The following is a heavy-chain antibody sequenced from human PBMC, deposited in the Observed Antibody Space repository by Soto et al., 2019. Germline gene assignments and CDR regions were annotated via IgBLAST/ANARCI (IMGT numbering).Heavy chain of an antibody. CDR2: IIPIFSTA. CDR3: AGAIVDTAMITLVFFYWHYGMDV. Sequence: QVQLVQSGAEVRKPGSSVKVSCKASGGTFSNYALSWVRQAPGQGLEWMGGIIPIFSTANYDKKFQGTATIFADESTSTSYVELSSLRSEYTAVYYCAGAIVDTAMITLVFFYWHYGMDVWGQWTTVTVAS. V-gene: IGHV1-69*01. CDR1: GGTFSNYA. J-gene: IGHJ6*02. D-gene: IGHD5-18*01.